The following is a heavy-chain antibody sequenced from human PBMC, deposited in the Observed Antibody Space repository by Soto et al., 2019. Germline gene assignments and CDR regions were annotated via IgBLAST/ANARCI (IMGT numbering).Heavy chain of an antibody. Sequence: SVKVSCKASGGTFSSYAISWVRQAPGQGLEWMGWIIPIFGTANYAQKFQGRVTITADESTSTAYMELSSLRSEDTAVYYCARSETIFGVVITINYYGMDVWGQGTTVTVSS. V-gene: IGHV1-69*13. D-gene: IGHD3-3*01. J-gene: IGHJ6*02. CDR3: ARSETIFGVVITINYYGMDV. CDR1: GGTFSSYA. CDR2: IIPIFGTA.